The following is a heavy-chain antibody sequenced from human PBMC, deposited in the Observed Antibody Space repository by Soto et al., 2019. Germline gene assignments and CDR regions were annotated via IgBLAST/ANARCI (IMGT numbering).Heavy chain of an antibody. D-gene: IGHD3-10*01. CDR2: IYYSGST. J-gene: IGHJ5*02. Sequence: QVQLQESGPGLVKPSQTLSLTCTVSGGSISSSNYYWSWIRQHPGKGLEWIGYIYYSGSTYYTPSVXSXXTLSVDTSKNQFARKLSSVTAADTAVYYCAYYVAGGGWFDPWGQGTLVTVSS. V-gene: IGHV4-31*03. CDR3: AYYVAGGGWFDP. CDR1: GGSISSSNYY.